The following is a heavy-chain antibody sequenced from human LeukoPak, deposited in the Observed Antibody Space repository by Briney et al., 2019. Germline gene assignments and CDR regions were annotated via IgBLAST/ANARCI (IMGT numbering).Heavy chain of an antibody. D-gene: IGHD3-16*02. CDR3: AREVITMVSFPSFDY. V-gene: IGHV1-46*01. Sequence: GASVKVSCKASGYTFTSYYMHWVRQAPGQGLEWMGIINPSGGSTSYAQKFQGRVTMTKDTSTSTVYMELSSLRSEDTAVYYCAREVITMVSFPSFDYWGEGALVTVSS. J-gene: IGHJ4*02. CDR1: GYTFTSYY. CDR2: INPSGGST.